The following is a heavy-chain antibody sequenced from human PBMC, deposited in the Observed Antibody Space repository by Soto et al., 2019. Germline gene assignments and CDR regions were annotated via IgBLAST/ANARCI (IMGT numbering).Heavy chain of an antibody. CDR1: GLSFSSYA. Sequence: DVQLLESGGGLVQPGGSLRLSCTASGLSFSSYAMNWVRQAPGKGLEWVSGIRASGVSKNYADSVKGRFTISRDNSQKTLYREMNSLRAEDTGVYYCAKDSSGYTYDRNVFDSWGQGTRVTVS. D-gene: IGHD5-18*01. J-gene: IGHJ3*02. CDR2: IRASGVSK. CDR3: AKDSSGYTYDRNVFDS. V-gene: IGHV3-23*01.